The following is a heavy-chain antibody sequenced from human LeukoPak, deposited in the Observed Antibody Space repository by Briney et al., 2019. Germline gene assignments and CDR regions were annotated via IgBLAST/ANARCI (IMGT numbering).Heavy chain of an antibody. CDR3: ARADRIQKIRLFDY. CDR2: INHSGST. J-gene: IGHJ4*02. CDR1: GGSFSGYY. V-gene: IGHV4-34*01. Sequence: SETLSLTCAVYGGSFSGYYWSWIRQPPGKGLEWIGEINHSGSTNYNPSLKSRVTISVDTSKNQFSLKLSSVTAADTAVYYCARADRIQKIRLFDYWGQGTLVTVSS. D-gene: IGHD1-1*01.